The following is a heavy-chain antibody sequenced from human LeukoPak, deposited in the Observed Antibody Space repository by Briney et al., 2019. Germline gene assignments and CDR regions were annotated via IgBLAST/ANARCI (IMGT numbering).Heavy chain of an antibody. CDR3: ARVYRSIAALEYYYYMDV. CDR1: GGSFSGYY. CDR2: INHSGST. V-gene: IGHV4-34*01. J-gene: IGHJ6*03. D-gene: IGHD6-6*01. Sequence: SETLSLTCAVCGGSFSGYYWSWLRQPPGKGLAGIGEINHSGSTNYNPSLMSRVTISVDTSKNQFSLKLGSVTAADTAVYYCARVYRSIAALEYYYYMDVWGKGTTVTVSS.